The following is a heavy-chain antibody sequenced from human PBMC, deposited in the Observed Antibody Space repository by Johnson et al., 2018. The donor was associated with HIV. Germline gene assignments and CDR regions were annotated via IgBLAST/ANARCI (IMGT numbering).Heavy chain of an antibody. CDR1: GFTFTNYD. D-gene: IGHD3-10*01. Sequence: QEQLVESGGGVVQPGRSLRLSCAASGFTFTNYDMHWVRQAPGKGLEWVAFIRSDGSDEHYVDSVKGRLTISRDNSKNTLYLQMNSLRGEDTAVYYCAKSTQANIFRESGPYGAFDVWGQGTMVTVSS. CDR2: IRSDGSDE. J-gene: IGHJ3*01. V-gene: IGHV3-30*02. CDR3: AKSTQANIFRESGPYGAFDV.